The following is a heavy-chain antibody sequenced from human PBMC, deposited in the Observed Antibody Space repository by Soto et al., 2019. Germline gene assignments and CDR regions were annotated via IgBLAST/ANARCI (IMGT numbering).Heavy chain of an antibody. CDR3: ARTAPMDAGDKYYYDF. CDR1: GGTFSTFG. D-gene: IGHD3-16*01. CDR2: IIPFFGTA. Sequence: QVQLVQSGAEVKKTGSSVKVSCKTSGGTFSTFGISWVRQAPGQGLEWMGGIIPFFGTAEYSQKFEDRITMTADASTNTVYMDLRSLTSEHTAIYYCARTAPMDAGDKYYYDFWGQGALVTVSS. V-gene: IGHV1-69*01. J-gene: IGHJ4*02.